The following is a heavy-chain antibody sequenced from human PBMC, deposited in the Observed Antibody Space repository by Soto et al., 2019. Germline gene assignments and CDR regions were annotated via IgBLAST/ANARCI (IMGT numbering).Heavy chain of an antibody. J-gene: IGHJ5*02. CDR2: MNPNSGNT. CDR1: GYTFTSYD. CDR3: ARGPPYYGSGSRLNWFDP. D-gene: IGHD3-10*01. Sequence: QVQLVQSGAEVKKPGASVKVSCKASGYTFTSYDMNWVRQATGQGLEWMGWMNPNSGNTGYAPKFHGRDTMTKNTSISTAYMELSSLRSEDAAVYYCARGPPYYGSGSRLNWFDPWGQGTLVTVSS. V-gene: IGHV1-8*01.